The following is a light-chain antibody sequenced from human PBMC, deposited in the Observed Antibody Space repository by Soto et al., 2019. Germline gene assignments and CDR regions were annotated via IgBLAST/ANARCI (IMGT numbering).Light chain of an antibody. V-gene: IGLV2-11*01. CDR1: SSDIGSYNY. Sequence: QSVLIQPRSVSGSPGQSVTISCTGTSSDIGSYNYVSWYQHHPGKAPKVMIYDVSERPSGVPNRVSGSKSGNTASLIISGLQAEDEADYYCCSYAGSNNVIFGGGTQLTVL. CDR2: DVS. CDR3: CSYAGSNNVI. J-gene: IGLJ2*01.